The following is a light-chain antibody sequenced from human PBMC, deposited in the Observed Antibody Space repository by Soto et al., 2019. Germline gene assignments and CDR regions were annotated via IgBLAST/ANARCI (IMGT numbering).Light chain of an antibody. CDR1: SGHSSYI. Sequence: QSVLTQSSSASASLGSSVKLTCTLSSGHSSYIIAWHQQQPGKAPRYLMKLEGSGSYNKGSGVPDRFSGSGSGADRYLTISNLRFEAEADYYCETWDSDTRVFGGGTKVTVL. CDR3: ETWDSDTRV. CDR2: LEGSGSY. J-gene: IGLJ3*02. V-gene: IGLV4-60*02.